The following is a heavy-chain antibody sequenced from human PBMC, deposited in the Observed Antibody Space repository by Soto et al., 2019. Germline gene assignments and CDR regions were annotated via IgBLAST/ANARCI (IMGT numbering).Heavy chain of an antibody. CDR3: ARDRIAAAGTRNWFDP. CDR2: INAGNGNT. D-gene: IGHD6-13*01. Sequence: QVHLVQSGAEVKKPGASVKVSCKASGYTFTSYAMHWVRQAPGQRLEWMGWINAGNGNTKYSQKFQDRVTITRDTSASTAYMELSSLRSEDTAVYYCARDRIAAAGTRNWFDPWGQGTLVTVSS. CDR1: GYTFTSYA. V-gene: IGHV1-3*01. J-gene: IGHJ5*02.